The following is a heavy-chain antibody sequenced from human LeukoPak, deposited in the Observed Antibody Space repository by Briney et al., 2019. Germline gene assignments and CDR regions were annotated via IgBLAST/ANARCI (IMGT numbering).Heavy chain of an antibody. CDR1: GFTFSSYS. Sequence: GGSLRLSCAASGFTFSSYSMKWVRHAPGKGLECVPSSSSSSGYIYYADSVKGRFTISRDNAKNSLYLQMNSLRAEDTAVYYCARDPHYYGSGTSFDYWGRGTLVTVSS. CDR2: SSSSSGYI. J-gene: IGHJ4*02. D-gene: IGHD3-10*01. V-gene: IGHV3-21*01. CDR3: ARDPHYYGSGTSFDY.